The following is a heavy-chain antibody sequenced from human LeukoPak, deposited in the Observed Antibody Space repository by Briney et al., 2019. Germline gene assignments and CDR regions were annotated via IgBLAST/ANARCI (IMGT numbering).Heavy chain of an antibody. CDR2: ITNRGTVM. CDR1: GFTFSDYY. J-gene: IGHJ4*02. D-gene: IGHD7-27*01. Sequence: GGSLRLSCVASGFTFSDYYMTWIRQAPGKGLEWVSYITNRGTVMQYADSVKGRFTISRDSAGNSLYLQMNSLKAEDTAVYYCTRGHWGLDYWGQGTLVTVSS. CDR3: TRGHWGLDY. V-gene: IGHV3-11*01.